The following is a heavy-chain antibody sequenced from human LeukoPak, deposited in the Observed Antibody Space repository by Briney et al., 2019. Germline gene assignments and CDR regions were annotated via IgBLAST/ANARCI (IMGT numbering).Heavy chain of an antibody. CDR2: IIPILGIA. D-gene: IGHD5-24*01. V-gene: IGHV1-69*04. CDR1: GGTFSSYA. CDR3: ARGSDGYNYLVDP. Sequence: SVKVACKASGGTFSSYAISCVRQAPGQGREWMGRIIPILGIAHYAQKFQGRVTITADKSTSTAYMELSSLRSEDTAVYYCARGSDGYNYLVDPWGQGTLVTVSS. J-gene: IGHJ5*02.